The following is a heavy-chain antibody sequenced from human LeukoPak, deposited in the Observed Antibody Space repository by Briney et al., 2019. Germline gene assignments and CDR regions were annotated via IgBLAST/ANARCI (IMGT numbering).Heavy chain of an antibody. V-gene: IGHV3-23*01. Sequence: PGGSLRLSCAASGFTFSGYAMSGVRQPPGKGLKWASAISGSGGSTYYADSVKGRFTISRDNSKNTLYLQMNSLRAEDTAVYYCVNSPYGGYAFDIWGQGTMVTVSS. J-gene: IGHJ3*02. D-gene: IGHD4-23*01. CDR1: GFTFSGYA. CDR3: VNSPYGGYAFDI. CDR2: ISGSGGST.